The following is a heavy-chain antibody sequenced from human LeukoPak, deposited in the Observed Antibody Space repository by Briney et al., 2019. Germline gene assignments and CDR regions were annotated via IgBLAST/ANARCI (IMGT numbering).Heavy chain of an antibody. J-gene: IGHJ6*03. CDR2: ISSSGSTI. Sequence: PGGSLRLSCPASGFTFSDYYMSWIRQAPGKGLGWVSYISSSGSTIYYADSVKGRFTISRDNAKNSLYLQMNSLRAEDTAVYYCAREGGIVVVPVMDVWGKGTTVTVSS. D-gene: IGHD3-22*01. CDR3: AREGGIVVVPVMDV. V-gene: IGHV3-11*04. CDR1: GFTFSDYY.